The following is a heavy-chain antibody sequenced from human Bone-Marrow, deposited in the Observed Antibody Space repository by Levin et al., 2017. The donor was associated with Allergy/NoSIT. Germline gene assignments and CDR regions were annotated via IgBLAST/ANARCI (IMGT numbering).Heavy chain of an antibody. CDR2: IYSSGTT. CDR3: ARQDTSMAGHFDY. CDR1: GGSVRSYF. J-gene: IGHJ4*02. D-gene: IGHD5-18*01. Sequence: SCTVSGGSVRSYFWTWIRQSPGKRLEWMGYIYSSGTTKYNPSVESRVTISIDTSKNQFSLNLTSVTAADTAVYYCARQDTSMAGHFDYWGQGTRVTVSS. V-gene: IGHV4-59*08.